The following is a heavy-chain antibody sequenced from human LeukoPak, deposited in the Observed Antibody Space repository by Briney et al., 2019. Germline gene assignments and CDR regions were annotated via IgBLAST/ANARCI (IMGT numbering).Heavy chain of an antibody. CDR3: ARKGSGWYNWFDP. Sequence: SETLSLTCAVYGGSFSGYYWSWIRQPPGKGLEWIGEINHSGSTNYNPSLKSRVTISVDTSKNQFSLKLSSVTAADTAVYYCARKGSGWYNWFDPWGQGTLVTVSS. CDR2: INHSGST. CDR1: GGSFSGYY. D-gene: IGHD6-19*01. V-gene: IGHV4-34*01. J-gene: IGHJ5*02.